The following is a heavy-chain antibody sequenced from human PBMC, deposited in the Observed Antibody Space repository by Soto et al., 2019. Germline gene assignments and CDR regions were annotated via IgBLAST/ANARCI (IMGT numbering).Heavy chain of an antibody. CDR2: ISSSSSTI. D-gene: IGHD3-22*01. Sequence: EVQLVESGGGLVQPGGSLRLSCAASGFTFSSYSMNWVRQAPGKGLEWVSYISSSSSTIYYADAVKGRFTISRDNAKNSLYLQMNSLRDEDTAVYYCARNYYDTNDAFDIWGQGTMVTVSS. CDR3: ARNYYDTNDAFDI. V-gene: IGHV3-48*02. J-gene: IGHJ3*02. CDR1: GFTFSSYS.